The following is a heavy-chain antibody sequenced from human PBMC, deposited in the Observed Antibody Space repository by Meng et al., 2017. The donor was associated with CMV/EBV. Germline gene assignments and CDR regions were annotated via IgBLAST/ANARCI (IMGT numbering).Heavy chain of an antibody. CDR3: AREDACY. V-gene: IGHV3-30-3*01. CDR1: GLPFSSYA. CDR2: ISYDGSNK. J-gene: IGHJ4*02. Sequence: VQRVESGGGVVQPGRSLNLSCAASGLPFSSYAMHWVRQAPGKGLEWVAVISYDGSNKYYADSVKGRFTISRDNSKNTLYLQMNSLRAEDTAVYYCAREDACYWGQGTLVTVSS.